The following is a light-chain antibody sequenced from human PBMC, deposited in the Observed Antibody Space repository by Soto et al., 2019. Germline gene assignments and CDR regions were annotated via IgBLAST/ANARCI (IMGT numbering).Light chain of an antibody. CDR2: GAS. Sequence: EIVLTQSPGTLSLSPGERATLSCRASQSVSNNYLAWYQQKPGQAPRLLIYGASNRATGIPDRFSGSGSGTDFTLTISRLETADFATYYCQQSYSTPTNTFGQGTKVDIK. J-gene: IGKJ2*01. V-gene: IGKV3-20*01. CDR1: QSVSNNY. CDR3: QQSYSTPTNT.